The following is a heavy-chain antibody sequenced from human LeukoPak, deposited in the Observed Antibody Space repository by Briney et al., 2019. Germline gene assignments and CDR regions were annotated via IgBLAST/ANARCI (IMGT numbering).Heavy chain of an antibody. CDR3: ASGYGSGVFRDYYYYMDV. Sequence: ASETLSLTCTVSGGSISSYYWSWIRQPAGKGLEWIGRIYTSGSTNYNPSLKSRVTISVDTSKNQFSLKLSSVTAADTAVYYCASGYGSGVFRDYYYYMDVWGKGTTVTISS. CDR1: GGSISSYY. CDR2: IYTSGST. J-gene: IGHJ6*03. V-gene: IGHV4-4*07. D-gene: IGHD3-10*01.